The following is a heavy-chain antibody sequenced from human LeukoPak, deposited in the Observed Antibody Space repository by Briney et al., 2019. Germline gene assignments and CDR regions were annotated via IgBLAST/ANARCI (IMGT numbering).Heavy chain of an antibody. CDR2: ISYDGSNK. V-gene: IGHV3-30-3*01. Sequence: GGSLRLSCAASGFTFSSYAMHWVRQAPDKGLEWVAVISYDGSNKYYADSVKGRFTISRDNSKNTLYLQMNSLRAEDTAVYYCARDLITMIGTGYYYYYYGMDVWGQGTTVTVSS. D-gene: IGHD3-22*01. J-gene: IGHJ6*02. CDR3: ARDLITMIGTGYYYYYYGMDV. CDR1: GFTFSSYA.